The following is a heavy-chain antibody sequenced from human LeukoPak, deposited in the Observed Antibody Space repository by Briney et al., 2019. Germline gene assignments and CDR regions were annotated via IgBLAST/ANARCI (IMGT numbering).Heavy chain of an antibody. D-gene: IGHD3-10*01. J-gene: IGHJ5*02. V-gene: IGHV4-34*01. Sequence: SETLSLTCAVYGGSFSGYYWSWIRQPPGKGLQWIGEINHSGSTNYNPSLKSRVTISVDTSKNQFSLKLSSVTAADTAVYYCARGGDAFDPWGQGTLVTVSS. CDR3: ARGGDAFDP. CDR2: INHSGST. CDR1: GGSFSGYY.